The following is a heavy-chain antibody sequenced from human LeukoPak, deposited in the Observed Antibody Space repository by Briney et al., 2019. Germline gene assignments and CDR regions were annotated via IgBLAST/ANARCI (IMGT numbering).Heavy chain of an antibody. V-gene: IGHV1-69*13. J-gene: IGHJ4*02. CDR2: IIPIVGTT. Sequence: GASVKVSCKASGGTFSSYAFSWVRQAPGQGLEWMGGIIPIVGTTNYAQMFQGRVTITADESTSTAYMELSSLRSEDTAVYYCARGEYYYDSSGYSHLPDYWGQGTLVTVSA. D-gene: IGHD3-22*01. CDR3: ARGEYYYDSSGYSHLPDY. CDR1: GGTFSSYA.